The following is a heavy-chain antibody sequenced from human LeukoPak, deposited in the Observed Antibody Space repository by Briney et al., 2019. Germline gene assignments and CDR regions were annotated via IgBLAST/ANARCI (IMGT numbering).Heavy chain of an antibody. CDR3: AREWDFWSGVYYMDV. D-gene: IGHD3-3*01. CDR2: ISSSGSTI. Sequence: GGSLRLSCAASGFTFSSYEMNWVRQAPGKGLEWVSYISSSGSTIYYADSVKGRFTISRDNAKNSLYLQMNSLRAEDTALYYCAREWDFWSGVYYMDVWGKGTTVTVSS. J-gene: IGHJ6*03. CDR1: GFTFSSYE. V-gene: IGHV3-48*03.